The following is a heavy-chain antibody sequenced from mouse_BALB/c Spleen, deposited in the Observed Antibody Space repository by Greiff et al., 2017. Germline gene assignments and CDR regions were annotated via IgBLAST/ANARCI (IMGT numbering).Heavy chain of an antibody. CDR1: GFTFSSYA. D-gene: IGHD1-1*01. J-gene: IGHJ4*01. V-gene: IGHV5-6-5*01. CDR3: ARVGGKDYYGSSYGAMDY. CDR2: ISSGGST. Sequence: DVKLVESGGGLVKPGGSLKLSCAASGFTFSSYAMSWVRQTPEKRLEWVASISSGGSTYYPDSVKGRFTISRDNARNILYLQMSSLRSEDTAMYYCARVGGKDYYGSSYGAMDYWGQGTSVTVSS.